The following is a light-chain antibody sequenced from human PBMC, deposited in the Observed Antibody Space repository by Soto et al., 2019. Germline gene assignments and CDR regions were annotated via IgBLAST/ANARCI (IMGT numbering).Light chain of an antibody. CDR1: SSDVGGYNY. V-gene: IGLV2-14*01. CDR2: EVS. CDR3: SSYTSSRAYV. Sequence: HSVLNQPASVSGSPGQSITISCTGTSSDVGGYNYVSWYQQQSGKAPKLMIHEVSNRPSGVSNRFSGSKSGNTASLTISGLQAEDEADYYCSSYTSSRAYVFGMGTKVTV. J-gene: IGLJ1*01.